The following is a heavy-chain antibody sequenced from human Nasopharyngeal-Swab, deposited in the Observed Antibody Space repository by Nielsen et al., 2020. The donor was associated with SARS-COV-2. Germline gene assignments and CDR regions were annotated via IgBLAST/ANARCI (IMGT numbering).Heavy chain of an antibody. Sequence: GSLRLSCAVYGGSFSGHYWSGIPQPPGKGLEWIGSNYYSGSTYYNPSLKSRVTISVDTSKNQFSLKLSSVTAADTAVYYCARHSGSFLTWEHAFDIWGQGTMVTVSS. CDR2: NYYSGST. CDR1: GGSFSGHY. V-gene: IGHV4-34*01. J-gene: IGHJ3*02. D-gene: IGHD1-26*01. CDR3: ARHSGSFLTWEHAFDI.